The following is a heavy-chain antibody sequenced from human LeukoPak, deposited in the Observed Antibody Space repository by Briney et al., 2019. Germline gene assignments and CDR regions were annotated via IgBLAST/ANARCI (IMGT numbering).Heavy chain of an antibody. J-gene: IGHJ4*02. Sequence: GESLKISCKGSGYSFNTHWIGWVRQMPGKGLEWMGIIYPGDSDTKYSPSFQGQVTISADKSINTAYLQWSSLKASDTAMYYCATSESQTRFDFWGQGTLVTVSS. V-gene: IGHV5-51*01. CDR3: ATSESQTRFDF. CDR2: IYPGDSDT. CDR1: GYSFNTHW. D-gene: IGHD1/OR15-1a*01.